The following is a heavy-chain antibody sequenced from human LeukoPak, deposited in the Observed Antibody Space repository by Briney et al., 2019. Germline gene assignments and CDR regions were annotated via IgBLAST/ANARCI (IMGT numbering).Heavy chain of an antibody. Sequence: PGGSLRLSCAASGFTFSSYAMSWVRQAPGKGLEWVSAISGSGGSTYYADSVKGRFTISRDNSKNTLYLQMNSLRAEDTAVYYCAKDMGNYYGSGSYYWGQGTLVTVSS. CDR1: GFTFSSYA. J-gene: IGHJ4*02. CDR2: ISGSGGST. V-gene: IGHV3-23*01. CDR3: AKDMGNYYGSGSYY. D-gene: IGHD3-10*01.